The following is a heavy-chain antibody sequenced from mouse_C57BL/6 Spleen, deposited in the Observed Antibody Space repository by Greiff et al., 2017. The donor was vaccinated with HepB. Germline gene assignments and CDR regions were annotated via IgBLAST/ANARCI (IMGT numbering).Heavy chain of an antibody. CDR1: GYTFTDYE. CDR3: TGCDYCGSIYAGFAY. V-gene: IGHV1-15*01. CDR2: IDPETGGT. J-gene: IGHJ3*01. D-gene: IGHD1-1*01. Sequence: QVQLQQSGAELVRPGASVTLSCKASGYTFTDYEMHWVKQTPVHGLEWIGAIDPETGGTAYNQKFKGKARLTADKSSSTAYMELRSLTSEDSAVYYGTGCDYCGSIYAGFAYWGQGTLVTVSA.